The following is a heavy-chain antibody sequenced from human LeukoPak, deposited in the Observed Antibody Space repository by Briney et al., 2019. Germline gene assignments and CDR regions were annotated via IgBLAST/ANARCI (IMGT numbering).Heavy chain of an antibody. CDR2: ISSSSTYI. CDR1: GFTFSSYG. Sequence: GGSLRLSCAASGFTFSSYGMHWVRQAPGKGLEWVSSISSSSTYIYYADSVKGRFTISRDNAKNSLFLQMNSLRAEDTAVYYCAREDTYYYGTGTYRLFDYWGQGTLVTVSS. V-gene: IGHV3-21*01. CDR3: AREDTYYYGTGTYRLFDY. J-gene: IGHJ4*02. D-gene: IGHD3-10*01.